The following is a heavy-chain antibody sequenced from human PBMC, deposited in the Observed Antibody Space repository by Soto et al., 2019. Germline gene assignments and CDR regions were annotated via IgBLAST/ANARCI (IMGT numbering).Heavy chain of an antibody. V-gene: IGHV5-10-1*01. CDR1: GYSLTSYW. D-gene: IGHD2-15*01. CDR3: ARHLVVVVAATPADSYYYYGMDV. J-gene: IGHJ6*02. CDR2: IDPSDSYT. Sequence: ESLKLSCKGSGYSLTSYWISWVRQMPGKGLEWMGRIDPSDSYTNYSPSFQGHVTISADKSISTAYLQWSSLKASDTAMYYCARHLVVVVAATPADSYYYYGMDVWGQGTTVTVSS.